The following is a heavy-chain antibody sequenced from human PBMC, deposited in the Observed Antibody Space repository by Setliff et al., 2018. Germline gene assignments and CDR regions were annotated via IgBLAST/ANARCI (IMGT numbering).Heavy chain of an antibody. Sequence: GGSLRLSCAASGLTFNSYAMSWVRQAPGKGLEWVSSVSVSGDNTYYTDSVKGRFTTSRDNSKNTLSLQMSSLRTEDTAIYFCAGQGPIFGSGLIPGFDQWGQGTLVTVS. CDR1: GLTFNSYA. J-gene: IGHJ4*02. CDR2: VSVSGDNT. D-gene: IGHD3-3*01. V-gene: IGHV3-23*01. CDR3: AGQGPIFGSGLIPGFDQ.